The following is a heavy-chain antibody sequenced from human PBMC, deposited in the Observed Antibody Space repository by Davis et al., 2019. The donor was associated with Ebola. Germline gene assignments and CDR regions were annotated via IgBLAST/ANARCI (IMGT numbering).Heavy chain of an antibody. CDR3: ARGGLTIFGVVTSDYYGMDV. CDR2: ISSSSSYI. J-gene: IGHJ6*02. CDR1: GFTFSSYS. D-gene: IGHD3-3*01. Sequence: PGGSLRLSCAASGFTFSSYSMNWVRQAPGKGLEWVSSISSSSSYIYYADSVKGRFTISRDNAKNSLYLQMNSLRAEDTAVYYCARGGLTIFGVVTSDYYGMDVWGQGTTVTVSS. V-gene: IGHV3-21*01.